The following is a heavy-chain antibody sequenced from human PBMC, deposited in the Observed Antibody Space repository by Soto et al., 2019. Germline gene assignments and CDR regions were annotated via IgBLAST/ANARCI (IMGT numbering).Heavy chain of an antibody. CDR1: GGTFISYA. Sequence: SVKVSCKASGGTFISYAISWVRQAPGQGLEWMGGIIPIFGTANYAQKFQGRVTITADESTSTAYMELSSLRSEDTAVYYCARERVASGPLEYWGKGTLVTVSS. CDR2: IIPIFGTA. J-gene: IGHJ4*02. V-gene: IGHV1-69*13. CDR3: ARERVASGPLEY. D-gene: IGHD2-15*01.